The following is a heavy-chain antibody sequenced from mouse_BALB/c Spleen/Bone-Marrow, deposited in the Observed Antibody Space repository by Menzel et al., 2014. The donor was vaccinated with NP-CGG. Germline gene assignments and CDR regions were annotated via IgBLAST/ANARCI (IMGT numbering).Heavy chain of an antibody. CDR2: INNNGGST. D-gene: IGHD1-1*01. CDR3: ARVYGWYFDV. J-gene: IGHJ1*01. V-gene: IGHV5-6-3*01. CDR1: GFTFSSYG. Sequence: EVQLVESGGGLVQPGGSLKLSCVASGFTFSSYGMSWVRQTPDKRLELVATINNNGGSTYYPDSVKGQFTISRDNAKSTLYLQMSSLKSEDTAMYYCARVYGWYFDVWGAGTTVTVSS.